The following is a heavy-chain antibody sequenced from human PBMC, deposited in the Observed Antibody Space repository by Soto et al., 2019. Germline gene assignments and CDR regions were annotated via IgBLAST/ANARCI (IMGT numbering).Heavy chain of an antibody. D-gene: IGHD3-3*01. CDR3: ARSISP. CDR2: IYYSGRT. V-gene: IGHV4-31*03. CDR1: VGSISSGGYY. J-gene: IGHJ5*02. Sequence: QVQLQESGPGLVKPSQTLSLTCTVSVGSISSGGYYWSWIRQHTGKGLKWIEYIYYSGRTYYNPSLKSRVTISLDTSTNQSSLKLSSVSAAATAVYYCARSISPWGQGTLVTVSS.